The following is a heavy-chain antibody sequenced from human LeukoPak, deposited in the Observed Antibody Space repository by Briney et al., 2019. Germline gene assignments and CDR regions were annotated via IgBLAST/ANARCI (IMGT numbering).Heavy chain of an antibody. V-gene: IGHV3-30*02. Sequence: GGSLTLSCAASGFTFNNFGMHWVRQPPRKGLEWVAFIGYEGVHKYYADSVKGRFTISKDNSKATLYLQMNSLRPEDTAVYYCAKDLHGGYSSDYWGQGTLVTVSS. D-gene: IGHD3-22*01. CDR2: IGYEGVHK. CDR1: GFTFNNFG. J-gene: IGHJ4*02. CDR3: AKDLHGGYSSDY.